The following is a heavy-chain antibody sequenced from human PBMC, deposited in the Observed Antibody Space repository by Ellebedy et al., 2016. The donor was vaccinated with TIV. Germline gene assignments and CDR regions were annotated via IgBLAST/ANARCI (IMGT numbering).Heavy chain of an antibody. CDR1: GFTFSSYA. J-gene: IGHJ3*02. CDR2: ISYDGSNK. CDR3: ARGWNLPYAFDI. D-gene: IGHD1-1*01. V-gene: IGHV3-30-3*01. Sequence: LSLTCXASGFTFSSYAMHWVRQAPGKGLEWVAVISYDGSNKYYADSVKGRFTISRDNSKNTLYLQMNSLRAEDTAVYYCARGWNLPYAFDIWGQGTMVTVSS.